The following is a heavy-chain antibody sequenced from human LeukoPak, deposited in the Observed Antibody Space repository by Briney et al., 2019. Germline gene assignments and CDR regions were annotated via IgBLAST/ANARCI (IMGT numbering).Heavy chain of an antibody. CDR3: ARMGRYCSTTACHFDN. Sequence: GGSLRLSCVASGFTFSNYAMDWVRQAPGKGLEWIADISSGSGTIYYTDSLKGRVTISRDNAKNSMFLQMNSLRAEDTAVYYCARMGRYCSTTACHFDNWGQGTPVTVSS. CDR2: ISSGSGTI. J-gene: IGHJ4*02. D-gene: IGHD2-2*01. CDR1: GFTFSNYA. V-gene: IGHV3-48*01.